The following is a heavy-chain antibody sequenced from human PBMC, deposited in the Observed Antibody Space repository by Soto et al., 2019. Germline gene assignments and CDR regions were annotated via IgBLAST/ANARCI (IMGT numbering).Heavy chain of an antibody. CDR2: INHSGST. J-gene: IGHJ5*02. V-gene: IGHV4-34*01. CDR3: ARVVVPAAINWFDP. CDR1: GGSFSGYY. Sequence: SETLSLTCAVYGGSFSGYYWSWIRQPPGKGLEWIGEINHSGSTNYNPSLKSRVTISVDTSKNQFSLKLSSVTAADTAVYYCARVVVPAAINWFDPWGQGTLVTVSS. D-gene: IGHD2-2*01.